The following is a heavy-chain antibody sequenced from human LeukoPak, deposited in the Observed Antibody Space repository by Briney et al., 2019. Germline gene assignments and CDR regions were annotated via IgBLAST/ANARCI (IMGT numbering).Heavy chain of an antibody. J-gene: IGHJ3*02. D-gene: IGHD2-15*01. Sequence: QPGGSLRLSCAASGFTFSSYAMSWVRQAPGKGLEWVSAISGSGGSTYYADSVKGRFTISRDNSKNTLYLQMNSLRAEDTAAYYCAKPEGEVVTPYDAFDIWGQGTMVTVSS. CDR3: AKPEGEVVTPYDAFDI. CDR1: GFTFSSYA. V-gene: IGHV3-23*01. CDR2: ISGSGGST.